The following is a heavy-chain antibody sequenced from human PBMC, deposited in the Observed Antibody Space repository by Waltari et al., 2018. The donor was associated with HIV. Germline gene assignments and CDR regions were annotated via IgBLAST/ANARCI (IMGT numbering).Heavy chain of an antibody. V-gene: IGHV1-18*01. CDR3: ARRAPPPSGGDLPPLDD. Sequence: SGAEVKKPGASVKVSCKASGYTFTSYGISWVRQAPGQGLEWMGWISAYNGNTHYAQKLQGRVTMTTDTSTSTAYMELRSLRSDDTAVYYGARRAPPPSGGDLPPLDDWGQGTLVTVSS. CDR2: ISAYNGNT. CDR1: GYTFTSYG. J-gene: IGHJ4*02. D-gene: IGHD2-21*01.